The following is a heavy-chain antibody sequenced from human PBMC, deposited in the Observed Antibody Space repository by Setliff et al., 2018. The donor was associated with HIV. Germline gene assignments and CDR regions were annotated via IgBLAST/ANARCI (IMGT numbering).Heavy chain of an antibody. D-gene: IGHD4-4*01. J-gene: IGHJ3*02. Sequence: GASVKVSCKASGYTFSSYDINWVRQAPGQGLEWMGIINPSGGSTSYAQKFQGRVTMTRDTSTSTVYMELSSLRSEDTAVYYCARSHAVAFDIWGQGTMVTVSS. CDR2: INPSGGST. CDR1: GYTFSSYD. CDR3: ARSHAVAFDI. V-gene: IGHV1-46*01.